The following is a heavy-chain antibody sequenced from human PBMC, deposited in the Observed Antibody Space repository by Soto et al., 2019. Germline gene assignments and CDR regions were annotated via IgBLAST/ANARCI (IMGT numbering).Heavy chain of an antibody. V-gene: IGHV4-59*01. CDR3: ARVGGLPAANIVYFDY. J-gene: IGHJ4*02. D-gene: IGHD2-2*01. CDR1: GGSISSYY. Sequence: TSETLSLTCTVSGGSISSYYWSWIRQPPGKGLEWIGYIYYSGSTNYNPSLKSRVTISVDTSKNQFSLKLNSVTAADTAVYYCARVGGLPAANIVYFDYWGQGTLVTVSS. CDR2: IYYSGST.